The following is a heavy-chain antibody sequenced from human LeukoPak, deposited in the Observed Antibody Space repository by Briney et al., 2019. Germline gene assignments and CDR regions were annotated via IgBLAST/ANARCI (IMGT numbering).Heavy chain of an antibody. CDR1: GFAFSSYA. V-gene: IGHV3-23*01. D-gene: IGHD3-10*01. CDR2: ISGSGGST. J-gene: IGHJ4*02. Sequence: GGSLRLSCAASGFAFSSYAMSWVRQAPGKGLEWVSAISGSGGSTYYADSVKGRFTISRDNPKNSLYLQMNSLRAEDTAVYYCARVGDYYGSIGSDYWGQGTLVTVSS. CDR3: ARVGDYYGSIGSDY.